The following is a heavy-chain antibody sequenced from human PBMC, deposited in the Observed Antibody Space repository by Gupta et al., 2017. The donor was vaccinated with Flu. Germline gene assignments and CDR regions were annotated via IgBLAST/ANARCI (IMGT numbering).Heavy chain of an antibody. D-gene: IGHD5-24*01. CDR3: AKNRGWQQFDY. J-gene: IGHJ4*02. CDR1: GFTFSNYW. CDR2: IKEDGSVR. Sequence: EVELVESGGGLVQPGGSLRLSCAASGFTFSNYWMDWVRQAPGKGLEWVANIKEDGSVRNYVDSVKGRFTISRDNAKNSVSLQMNSLRVDDTAVYYCAKNRGWQQFDYWGQGTLVTVSS. V-gene: IGHV3-7*01.